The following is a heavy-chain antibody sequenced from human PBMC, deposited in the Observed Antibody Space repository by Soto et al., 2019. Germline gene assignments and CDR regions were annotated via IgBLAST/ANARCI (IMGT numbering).Heavy chain of an antibody. J-gene: IGHJ6*01. V-gene: IGHV4-31*03. CDR3: AASCVGCGGFNYYGMDV. CDR2: IYYSGTT. Sequence: SETLSLTCTVSGGSISSGGYYWNWIRQHPGKGLEWIGYIYYSGTTYYNPSLKSRVTISVDTSKNQFSLKLSSVTAADTAVYYCAASCVGCGGFNYYGMDVWGQGTTVTVS. D-gene: IGHD2-21*01. CDR1: GGSISSGGYY.